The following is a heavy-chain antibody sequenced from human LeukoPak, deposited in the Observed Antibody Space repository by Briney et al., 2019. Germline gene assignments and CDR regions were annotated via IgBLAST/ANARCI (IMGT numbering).Heavy chain of an antibody. CDR2: ILYDGSTK. D-gene: IGHD4-17*01. CDR1: GFTFSSYW. V-gene: IGHV3-30*02. CDR3: AKRDLTTEFDY. J-gene: IGHJ4*02. Sequence: PGGSLRLSCAASGFTFSSYWMSWVRQAPGKGLEWVALILYDGSTKFYADSVKGRFTISRDNSKNTVSLEMNSLRTEDTAVYYCAKRDLTTEFDYWGQGILVTVSS.